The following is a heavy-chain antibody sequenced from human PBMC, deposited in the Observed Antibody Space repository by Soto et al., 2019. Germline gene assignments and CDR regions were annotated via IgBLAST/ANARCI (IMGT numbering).Heavy chain of an antibody. D-gene: IGHD6-6*01. CDR2: MSPYSGNT. CDR1: GYTFTTYD. V-gene: IGHV1-8*01. Sequence: SVKVSCNASGYTFTTYDINWVRQATGQGLEWMGWMSPYSGNTGFAQKFQGRITMTTNTTISTAYMELNSLRSDDSAEYYRARGGYSSSWEFDLWGQGTLVTVSS. CDR3: ARGGYSSSWEFDL. J-gene: IGHJ5*02.